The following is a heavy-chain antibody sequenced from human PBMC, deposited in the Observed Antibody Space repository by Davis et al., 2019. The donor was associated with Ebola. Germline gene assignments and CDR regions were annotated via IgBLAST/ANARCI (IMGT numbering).Heavy chain of an antibody. CDR1: GFTFSSYA. J-gene: IGHJ4*02. CDR3: ARDNYFSY. V-gene: IGHV3-23*01. CDR2: ISGSGGST. Sequence: GESLKISCAASGFTFSSYAMSWVRQAPGKGLEWVSGISGSGGSTYYADSVKGRFTISRDNSKNTVFLQMSSLRAEDTAVYYCARDNYFSYWGQGTLVTVSS.